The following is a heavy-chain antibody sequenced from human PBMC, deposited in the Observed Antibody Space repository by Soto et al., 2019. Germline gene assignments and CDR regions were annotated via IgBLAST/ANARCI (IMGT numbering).Heavy chain of an antibody. CDR2: FSGSSGNT. D-gene: IGHD1-1*01. J-gene: IGHJ4*02. Sequence: EVQLLESGGGLAQPGGSLRLSCAASGFSISTYGVTWVRQAPGKGLEWVSGFSGSSGNTYYADSVKGRFTISRDNSKNTVYLQMNSVRAEDTAVYYCARWNGYGDSWGQGTLVTVSS. CDR3: ARWNGYGDS. CDR1: GFSISTYG. V-gene: IGHV3-23*01.